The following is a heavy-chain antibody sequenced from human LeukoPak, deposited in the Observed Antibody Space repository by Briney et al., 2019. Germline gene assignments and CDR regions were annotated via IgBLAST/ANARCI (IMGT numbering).Heavy chain of an antibody. CDR2: MNPNSGNT. CDR1: GGTFSSYD. CDR3: ARGPYYYDSRGGYYFDY. D-gene: IGHD3-22*01. J-gene: IGHJ4*02. Sequence: ASVKVSCKASGGTFSSYDINWVRQATGQGLEWMGWMNPNSGNTGYAQKFQGRVTITRNTSISTAYMELSSLRSEDTAVYYCARGPYYYDSRGGYYFDYWGQGTLVTVSS. V-gene: IGHV1-8*03.